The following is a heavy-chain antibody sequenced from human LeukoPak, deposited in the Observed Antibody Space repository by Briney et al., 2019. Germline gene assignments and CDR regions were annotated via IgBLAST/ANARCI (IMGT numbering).Heavy chain of an antibody. CDR2: IYPGDSDT. Sequence: GESLKISCKGSGYSFTNYWIAWVRQMPGKGLEWMGIIYPGDSDTRYSPSFQGQVTISADKSISTAYLQWSSLKASDTAMYYCARANYVWGSYRYNWFDPWGQGTLVTVSS. D-gene: IGHD3-16*02. CDR1: GYSFTNYW. V-gene: IGHV5-51*01. CDR3: ARANYVWGSYRYNWFDP. J-gene: IGHJ5*02.